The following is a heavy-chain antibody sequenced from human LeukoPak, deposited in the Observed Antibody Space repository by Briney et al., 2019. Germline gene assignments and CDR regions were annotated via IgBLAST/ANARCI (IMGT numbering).Heavy chain of an antibody. CDR3: AKSGWGIVLMVYALHSPFDY. J-gene: IGHJ4*02. CDR2: INPNSGGT. D-gene: IGHD2-8*01. Sequence: ASVTVSCKASGYTFTGYYMHWVRQAPGQGLEWMGWINPNSGGTNYAQKFQGRVTMTRDTSISTAYMELSRLRSDDTAVYYCAKSGWGIVLMVYALHSPFDYWGQGTLVTVSS. V-gene: IGHV1-2*02. CDR1: GYTFTGYY.